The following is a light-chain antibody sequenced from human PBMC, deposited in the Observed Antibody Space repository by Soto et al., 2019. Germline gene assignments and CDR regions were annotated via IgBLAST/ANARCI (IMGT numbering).Light chain of an antibody. Sequence: QSVLTQPPSASGTPGQRVTISCSGSSSNIGNKTVHWYQQLPGTAPKLLIYSNFQRPSGVPDRISGSKSGTSASLAISGLQAEDEGDYYCAAWDDSLKGYVFGTGTKVNVL. J-gene: IGLJ1*01. CDR3: AAWDDSLKGYV. CDR2: SNF. CDR1: SSNIGNKT. V-gene: IGLV1-44*01.